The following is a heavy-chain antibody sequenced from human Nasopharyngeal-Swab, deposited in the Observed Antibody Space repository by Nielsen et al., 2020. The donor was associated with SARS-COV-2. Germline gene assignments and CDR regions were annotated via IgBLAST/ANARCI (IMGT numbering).Heavy chain of an antibody. J-gene: IGHJ4*02. CDR3: AASLPYDSSGYYS. V-gene: IGHV1-58*01. D-gene: IGHD3-22*01. CDR2: TVVGGGNT. Sequence: WVRQAPGQRLEWIGWTVVGGGNTNYAQKFQERVTITRDMSTSTAYMELSSLRSEDTAVYYCAASLPYDSSGYYSWGQGTLVTVSS.